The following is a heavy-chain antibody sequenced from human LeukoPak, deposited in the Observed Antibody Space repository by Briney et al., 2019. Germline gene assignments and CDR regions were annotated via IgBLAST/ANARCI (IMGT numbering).Heavy chain of an antibody. J-gene: IGHJ5*02. D-gene: IGHD2-15*01. V-gene: IGHV3-74*01. CDR2: INGDGSTT. CDR3: TRRVDATRWYDP. CDR1: GFSFSTYW. Sequence: GGSLRLSCAASGFSFSTYWMHWVRPAPGEGLLWVSRINGDGSTTNYADSVKGRFTISRDNAKNTLYLQMNSLRAEDTAVYYCTRRVDATRWYDPWGQGTLVTVSS.